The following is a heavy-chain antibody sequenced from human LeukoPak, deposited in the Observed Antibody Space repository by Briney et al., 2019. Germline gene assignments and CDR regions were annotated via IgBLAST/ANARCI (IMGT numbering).Heavy chain of an antibody. CDR1: GYTFTSYG. J-gene: IGHJ6*02. D-gene: IGHD3-10*01. CDR2: ISAYNGNT. Sequence: GASVKVSCKASGYTFTSYGISWVRQAPGQGLEWMGWISAYNGNTNYAQRLQGRVTMTTDTSTSTAYMELRSLRSDDTAVYYCARRDYYGSGSRSNYYYYGMDVWGQGTTVTVSS. V-gene: IGHV1-18*01. CDR3: ARRDYYGSGSRSNYYYYGMDV.